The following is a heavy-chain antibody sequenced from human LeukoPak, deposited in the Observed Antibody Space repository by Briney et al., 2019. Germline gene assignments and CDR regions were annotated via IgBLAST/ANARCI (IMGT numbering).Heavy chain of an antibody. CDR3: AGERGEEYSSGWYKTNYFYN. Sequence: SETLSLTCTVSGGSISRNSWNWIRQSPGEGLEWIGYVDYSGSINYNPSLTSRVTISLDTSKNQFFLTLTSVTGADTAVYYCAGERGEEYSSGWYKTNYFYNWGQGIRVTVSS. CDR2: VDYSGSI. V-gene: IGHV4-59*01. CDR1: GGSISRNS. D-gene: IGHD6-19*01. J-gene: IGHJ4*02.